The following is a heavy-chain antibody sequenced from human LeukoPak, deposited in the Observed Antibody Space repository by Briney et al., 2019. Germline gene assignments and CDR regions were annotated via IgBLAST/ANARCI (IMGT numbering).Heavy chain of an antibody. CDR2: ISDTGGRP. CDR1: GITLSNYG. CDR3: AKRGVVIRVILVGFHKEAYYFDS. D-gene: IGHD3-22*01. J-gene: IGHJ4*02. V-gene: IGHV3-23*01. Sequence: GGSLRLSCAVSGITLSNYGMTWVRQAPGKGLEWVAGISDTGGRPNYADSVKGRFTSSRDNPKKTLYLQMNSLRAEDTAVYFCAKRGVVIRVILVGFHKEAYYFDSWGQGALVTVPS.